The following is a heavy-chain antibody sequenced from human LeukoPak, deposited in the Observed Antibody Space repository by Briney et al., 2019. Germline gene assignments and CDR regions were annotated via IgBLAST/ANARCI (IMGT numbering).Heavy chain of an antibody. Sequence: GASVKVSCKASGYTFTSYYMHWVRQAPGQGLERVGIINPSGGSTSYAQKFQGRVTMTRDTSTSTVYMELSSLRSEDTAVYYCARLGRPLRRLGAGPNILTGYDYWGQGTLVTVSS. CDR3: ARLGRPLRRLGAGPNILTGYDY. D-gene: IGHD3-9*01. CDR2: INPSGGST. V-gene: IGHV1-46*01. CDR1: GYTFTSYY. J-gene: IGHJ4*02.